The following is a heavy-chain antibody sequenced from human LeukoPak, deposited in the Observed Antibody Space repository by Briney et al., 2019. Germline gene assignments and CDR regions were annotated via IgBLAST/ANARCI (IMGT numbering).Heavy chain of an antibody. D-gene: IGHD3-22*01. CDR1: GYTFTGYY. CDR3: AGVYYYDSSGYYYLSY. V-gene: IGHV1-2*02. Sequence: GASVKVSCKASGYTFTGYYMHWVRQAPGQGLEWMGWINPNSGGTNYAQKFQGRVTMTRDTSISTAYKELSRLRSDDTAVYYCAGVYYYDSSGYYYLSYWGQGTLVTVSS. J-gene: IGHJ4*02. CDR2: INPNSGGT.